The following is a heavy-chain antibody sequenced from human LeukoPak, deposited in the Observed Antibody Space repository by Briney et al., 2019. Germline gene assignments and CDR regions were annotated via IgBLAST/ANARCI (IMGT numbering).Heavy chain of an antibody. V-gene: IGHV3-74*01. J-gene: IGHJ4*02. CDR3: ANEGPNFDY. D-gene: IGHD2-8*01. Sequence: GGSLRLSCAASGFTFSSHWMHWVRQAPGKGLVWVSRINTDGSTTNYADSVKGRFTISRDNSKNTVYLQMNSLRAEDTAVYYCANEGPNFDYWGQGTLVTVSS. CDR1: GFTFSSHW. CDR2: INTDGSTT.